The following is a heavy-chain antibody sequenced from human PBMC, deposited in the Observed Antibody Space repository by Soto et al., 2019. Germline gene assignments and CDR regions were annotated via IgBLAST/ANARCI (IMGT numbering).Heavy chain of an antibody. Sequence: ASVKVSCKASGYTFTSYDINWVRQATGQGLEWMGWMNPNSGNTGYAQKFQGRVTMTRNTSISTAYMELSSLRSEDTAVYYCARPIGRSRQLEKNDAFDIWGQGTMVTVSS. CDR1: GYTFTSYD. CDR2: MNPNSGNT. D-gene: IGHD6-13*01. V-gene: IGHV1-8*01. J-gene: IGHJ3*02. CDR3: ARPIGRSRQLEKNDAFDI.